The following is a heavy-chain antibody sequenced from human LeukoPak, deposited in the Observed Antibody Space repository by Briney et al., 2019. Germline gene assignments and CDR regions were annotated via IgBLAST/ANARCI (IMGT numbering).Heavy chain of an antibody. CDR3: TREAGEVSNPEKKFDF. CDR2: IFPSGGRT. J-gene: IGHJ4*02. V-gene: IGHV1-46*01. Sequence: GASVKVSCKPSGFTLTNFFMHWVRQAPGQGPEWMGAIFPSGGRTINAQRLQGRITITRDTSTNTVYMDVSSLSSADTAVYYCTREAGEVSNPEKKFDFWGQGTLVIVSS. CDR1: GFTLTNFF. D-gene: IGHD2-21*01.